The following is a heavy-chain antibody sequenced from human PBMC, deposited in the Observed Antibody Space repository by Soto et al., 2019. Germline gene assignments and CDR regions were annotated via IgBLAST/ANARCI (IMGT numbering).Heavy chain of an antibody. CDR3: ARGYSSGWYGYYYYGMDV. Sequence: SETLSLTCTVSGGSISSYYWSWIRQPPGKGLEWIGYIYYSGSTYYNPSLKSRVTISVDTSKNQFSLKLSSVTAADTAVYYCARGYSSGWYGYYYYGMDVWGQGTTVTVSS. CDR1: GGSISSYY. V-gene: IGHV4-59*01. CDR2: IYYSGST. D-gene: IGHD6-19*01. J-gene: IGHJ6*02.